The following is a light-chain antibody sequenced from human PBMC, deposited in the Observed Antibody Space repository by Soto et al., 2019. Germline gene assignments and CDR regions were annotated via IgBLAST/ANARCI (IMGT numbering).Light chain of an antibody. Sequence: EIVMTQSPATLSVSPGERATLSRRASQSISSNLAWYQQKPGQAPRLLMFRTSSRATGFPARFSGSGSGTEFNLTISSLQSEDFGVYYCQQYNNWPRATFGGGTKLDIK. V-gene: IGKV3-15*01. CDR3: QQYNNWPRAT. CDR1: QSISSN. J-gene: IGKJ4*01. CDR2: RTS.